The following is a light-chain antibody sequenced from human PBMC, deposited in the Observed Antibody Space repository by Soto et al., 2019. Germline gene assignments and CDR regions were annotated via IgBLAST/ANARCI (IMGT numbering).Light chain of an antibody. CDR1: QSISSW. J-gene: IGKJ2*01. Sequence: DIQMTQSPSTLSASVGDRVTITCRASQSISSWLAWYQQKPGKAPKLLIYDASSLESGVPSRFSGSGSGTEFTLTISSLQPVDFATYYCQQYNSYPYTFGQGTKLEIK. V-gene: IGKV1-5*01. CDR3: QQYNSYPYT. CDR2: DAS.